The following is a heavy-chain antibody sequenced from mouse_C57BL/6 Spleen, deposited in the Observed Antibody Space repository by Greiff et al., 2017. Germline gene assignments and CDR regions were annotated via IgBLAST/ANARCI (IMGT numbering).Heavy chain of an antibody. CDR2: IYPGSGST. Sequence: QVQLQQSGAELVKPGASVKMSCKASGYTFTSYCITWVKQRPGQGLEWIGDIYPGSGSTNYNEKFKSKATLTVDTSSSTAYMQRSSLKSGNSAVYYCESGGRDYAMDYWGQGTSVTVSS. V-gene: IGHV1-55*01. J-gene: IGHJ4*01. CDR1: GYTFTSYC. CDR3: ESGGRDYAMDY.